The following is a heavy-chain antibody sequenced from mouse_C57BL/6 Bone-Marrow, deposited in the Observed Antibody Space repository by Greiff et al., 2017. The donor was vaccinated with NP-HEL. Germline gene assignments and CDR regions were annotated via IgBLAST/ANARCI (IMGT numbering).Heavy chain of an antibody. CDR1: GYSITSGYY. J-gene: IGHJ4*01. Sequence: EVKLMESGPGLVKPSQSLSLTCSVTGYSITSGYYWNWIRQFPGNKLEWMGYISYDGSNNYNPSLKNRISITRDTSKNQFFLKLNSVTTEDTATYYCAREGALITTGYAMDYWGQGTSVTVSS. V-gene: IGHV3-6*01. CDR2: ISYDGSN. CDR3: AREGALITTGYAMDY. D-gene: IGHD1-1*01.